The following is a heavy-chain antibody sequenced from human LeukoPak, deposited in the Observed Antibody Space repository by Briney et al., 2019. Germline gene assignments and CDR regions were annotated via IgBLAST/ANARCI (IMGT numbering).Heavy chain of an antibody. Sequence: ASVKVSCKASGYTFTVYYMHWVRQASGQGLEYMGWLNPNSGGTNYAQKFQGRVTVTRDTSITTAYMELSRLTSDDTAVYYCARDRGDPYSFDYWGQGTMVTVSS. J-gene: IGHJ4*02. CDR1: GYTFTVYY. D-gene: IGHD2-21*01. CDR2: LNPNSGGT. V-gene: IGHV1-2*02. CDR3: ARDRGDPYSFDY.